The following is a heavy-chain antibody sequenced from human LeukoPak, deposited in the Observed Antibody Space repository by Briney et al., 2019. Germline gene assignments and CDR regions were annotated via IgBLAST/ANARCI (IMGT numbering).Heavy chain of an antibody. CDR2: IPFDGSTK. CDR1: GFSFISYG. V-gene: IGHV3-30*02. J-gene: IGHJ5*02. CDR3: AKDWKDKLDGSGTKDSFDP. Sequence: GGSLRLSCAASGFSFISYGMHWVRGAPGRGLEWVPFIPFDGSTKYYADSVKGRFTISRDNSKNTLYLQMNSLRAEDTAVYYCAKDWKDKLDGSGTKDSFDPWGQGTLVTVSS. D-gene: IGHD2-2*01.